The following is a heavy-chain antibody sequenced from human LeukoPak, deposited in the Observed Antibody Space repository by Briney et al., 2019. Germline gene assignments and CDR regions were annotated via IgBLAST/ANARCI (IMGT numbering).Heavy chain of an antibody. CDR3: AREQQDYYGSGSAIDY. CDR2: ISYNGNNK. D-gene: IGHD3-10*01. J-gene: IGHJ4*02. V-gene: IGHV3-30-3*01. CDR1: GFTFNSYA. Sequence: GGSLRLSCAASGFTFNSYAIHWVRQAPGKGLEWVSGISYNGNNKYYADSVKGRFTISRDNAKNSLYLQMNSLRAEDTAVYYCAREQQDYYGSGSAIDYWGQGTLVTVSS.